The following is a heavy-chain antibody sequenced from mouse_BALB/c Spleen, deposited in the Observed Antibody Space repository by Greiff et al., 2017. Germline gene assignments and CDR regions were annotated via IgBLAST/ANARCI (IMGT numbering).Heavy chain of an antibody. V-gene: IGHV1-7*01. CDR2: INPSTGYT. CDR1: GYTFTSYW. CDR3: EKSRNYDSSQYAMDY. Sequence: VKLQESGAELAKPGASVKMSCKASGYTFTSYWMHWVKQRPGQGLEWIGYINPSTGYTEYKQKFKDKATLTADKSARTAYMQLSSLPSDDSAVYDCEKSRNYDSSQYAMDYWGQGTSVTVSA. J-gene: IGHJ4*01. D-gene: IGHD1-1*01.